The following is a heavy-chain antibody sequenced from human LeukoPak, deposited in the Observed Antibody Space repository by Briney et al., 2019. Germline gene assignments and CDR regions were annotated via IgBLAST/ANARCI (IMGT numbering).Heavy chain of an antibody. CDR1: GGSISSYY. CDR2: IYYSGST. V-gene: IGHV4-59*01. J-gene: IGHJ6*02. Sequence: PSETLSLTCTVSGGSISSYYWSWIRQPPGKGLEWIGYIYYSGSTNCNPSLKSRVTISVDTSKNQFSLKLSSVTAADTAVYYCARDRGVWGQGTTVTVSS. CDR3: ARDRGV.